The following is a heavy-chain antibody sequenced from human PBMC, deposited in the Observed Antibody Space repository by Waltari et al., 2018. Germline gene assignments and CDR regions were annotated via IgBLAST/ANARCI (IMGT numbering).Heavy chain of an antibody. V-gene: IGHV1-18*01. CDR2: ISGYNGNI. CDR3: ARDRGPSAVTSFDS. CDR1: GYTFTSYG. Sequence: QLMQSVAEVKKPGASVRVSCKATGYTFTSYGINWVRQAPGRGLEWMVWISGYNGNINYAQSLQGRISMTTDTSTSTAYMELRSLTSDDTAVYYCARDRGPSAVTSFDSWGQGTLVTVSP. J-gene: IGHJ4*02. D-gene: IGHD4-17*01.